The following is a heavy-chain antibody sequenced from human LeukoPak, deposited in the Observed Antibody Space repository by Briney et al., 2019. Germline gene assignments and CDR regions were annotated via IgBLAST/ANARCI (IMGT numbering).Heavy chain of an antibody. CDR1: GFTFSSYV. CDR3: AFSPLGYNYESAY. Sequence: GRSLRLSCTGSGFTFSSYVMNWVRQAPGKGLEWVSTLSEGGTTSYYADSVKGRFTVYRDNSQNTLYLEMNSLRGDDTALYFCAFSPLGYNYESAYWGQGTLVIVSA. V-gene: IGHV3-23*01. D-gene: IGHD5-18*01. CDR2: LSEGGTTS. J-gene: IGHJ4*02.